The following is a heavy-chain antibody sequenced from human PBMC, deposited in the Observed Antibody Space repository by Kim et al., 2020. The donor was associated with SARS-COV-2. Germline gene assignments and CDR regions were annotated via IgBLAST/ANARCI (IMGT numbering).Heavy chain of an antibody. CDR1: GYTFTSYG. Sequence: ASVKVSCKASGYTFTSYGISWVRQAPGQGLEWMGWISAYNGNTNYAQKLQGRVTMTTDTSTSTAYMELRSLRSDDTAVYYCARDRRSSQQWLAQDYWGQGTLVTVSS. CDR2: ISAYNGNT. D-gene: IGHD6-19*01. J-gene: IGHJ4*02. V-gene: IGHV1-18*01. CDR3: ARDRRSSQQWLAQDY.